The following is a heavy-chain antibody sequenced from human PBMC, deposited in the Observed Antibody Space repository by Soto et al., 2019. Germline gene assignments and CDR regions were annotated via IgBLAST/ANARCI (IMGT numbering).Heavy chain of an antibody. V-gene: IGHV3-15*01. Sequence: EVQLVESGGGFVQPGGSLRLSCVASRFSFTNAWMSWVRQAPGKGPEWVGRITSKTDGGTADYAAPVKGRFTISRDDSQNTLYLHMDSLKTEDTALYHCSTDIGIYGLDIRGQGTTVTVSS. J-gene: IGHJ6*02. CDR3: STDIGIYGLDI. CDR2: ITSKTDGGTA. CDR1: RFSFTNAW. D-gene: IGHD1-26*01.